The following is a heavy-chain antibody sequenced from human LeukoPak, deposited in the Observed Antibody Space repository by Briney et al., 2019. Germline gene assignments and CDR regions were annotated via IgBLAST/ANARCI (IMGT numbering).Heavy chain of an antibody. CDR3: ARVSGSLYYYDSTTGPTNWYFDL. V-gene: IGHV1-18*01. CDR2: ISAYNGNT. CDR1: SYTFTNYA. D-gene: IGHD3-22*01. J-gene: IGHJ2*01. Sequence: GASVKVSCKASSYTFTNYAFTWVRQAPGQGLEWMGWISAYNGNTNYAQKLQGRVTMTTDTSTSTAYMELRSLRSDDTAVYYCARVSGSLYYYDSTTGPTNWYFDLWGRGTLVTVSS.